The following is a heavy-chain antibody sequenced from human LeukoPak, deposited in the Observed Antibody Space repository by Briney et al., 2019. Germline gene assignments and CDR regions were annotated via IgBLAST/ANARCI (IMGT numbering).Heavy chain of an antibody. V-gene: IGHV4-4*07. J-gene: IGHJ3*02. D-gene: IGHD4-17*01. CDR3: ASYGGNSAEGAFDI. CDR2: IYTSGST. CDR1: SFTISSCY. Sequence: SETLSLTATGSSFTISSCYWSWLPQPAGKGLEWIGRIYTSGSTNYNPSLQSRVTISVDTSKNHFSLKLSSVTAADTAVYYCASYGGNSAEGAFDIWGQGTMVTVSS.